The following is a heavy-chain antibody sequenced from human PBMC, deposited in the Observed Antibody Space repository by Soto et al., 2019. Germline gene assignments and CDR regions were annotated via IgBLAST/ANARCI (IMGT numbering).Heavy chain of an antibody. D-gene: IGHD2-2*01. J-gene: IGHJ4*02. CDR3: AKGLVPAAKTSLNDY. Sequence: GGSLRLSCAASGFTFNNYAMTWVRQAPGKGLEWVSTISDNGGSTYYADSVKGRFTISRDNSKKTLYLQMNSLRAEDAAVYYCAKGLVPAAKTSLNDYWGQGTLVTVSS. V-gene: IGHV3-23*01. CDR1: GFTFNNYA. CDR2: ISDNGGST.